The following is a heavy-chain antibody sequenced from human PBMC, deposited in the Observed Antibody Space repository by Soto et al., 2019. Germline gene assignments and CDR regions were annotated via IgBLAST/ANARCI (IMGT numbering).Heavy chain of an antibody. CDR2: FDPEDGET. Sequence: QVQLVQSGAEVKKPGASVKVSCKVSGYTLTELSMHWVRQAPGKGLEWMGGFDPEDGETIYAQKFQGRVTMTEDTSTDTAYMELSSLRSEDTAVYYCATDHRLLTDYYYYYYGMDVWGQGTTVTVSS. CDR1: GYTLTELS. CDR3: ATDHRLLTDYYYYYYGMDV. J-gene: IGHJ6*02. D-gene: IGHD2-21*02. V-gene: IGHV1-24*01.